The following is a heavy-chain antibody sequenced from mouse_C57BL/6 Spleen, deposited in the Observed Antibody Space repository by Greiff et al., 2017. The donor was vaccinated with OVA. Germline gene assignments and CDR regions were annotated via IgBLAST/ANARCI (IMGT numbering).Heavy chain of an antibody. Sequence: QVTLKVSGPGILQPSQTLSLTCSFSGFSLSTFGMGVGWIRQPSGKGLEWLAHIWWDDDKYYNPALKSRLTISKDTSKNQVFLKIANVDTADTATDYCARMSNYEDYYAMDYWGQGTSVTVSS. V-gene: IGHV8-8*01. D-gene: IGHD2-5*01. CDR2: IWWDDDK. CDR1: GFSLSTFGMG. J-gene: IGHJ4*01. CDR3: ARMSNYEDYYAMDY.